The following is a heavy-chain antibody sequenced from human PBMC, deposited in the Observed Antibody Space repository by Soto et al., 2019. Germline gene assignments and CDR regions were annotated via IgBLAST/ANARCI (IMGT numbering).Heavy chain of an antibody. V-gene: IGHV1-69*12. D-gene: IGHD2-21*02. CDR3: ARDSGAYCGGDCYHPFDY. J-gene: IGHJ4*02. CDR2: IIPIFGTA. Sequence: QVQLVQSGAEVKKPGSSVKVSCKASGGTFSSYAISWVRQAPGQGLEWMGGIIPIFGTANYAQKFQGRVTVTADEPTSTADMELSSLRSEDTAVYYCARDSGAYCGGDCYHPFDYWGQGTLVTVSS. CDR1: GGTFSSYA.